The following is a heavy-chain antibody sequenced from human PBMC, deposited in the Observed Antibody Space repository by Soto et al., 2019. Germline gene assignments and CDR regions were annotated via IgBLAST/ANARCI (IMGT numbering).Heavy chain of an antibody. D-gene: IGHD6-13*01. J-gene: IGHJ4*02. Sequence: EVQLVESGGGLVKPGGSLRLSCAASGFTFSSYSMNWVRQAPGKGLEWVSSISSSSSYIDYADSVKGRFTISRDNAKNSLYLQMNSLRAEDTAVYYCARDPAAACGNCGQGTLVTFSS. CDR1: GFTFSSYS. CDR3: ARDPAAACGN. V-gene: IGHV3-21*01. CDR2: ISSSSSYI.